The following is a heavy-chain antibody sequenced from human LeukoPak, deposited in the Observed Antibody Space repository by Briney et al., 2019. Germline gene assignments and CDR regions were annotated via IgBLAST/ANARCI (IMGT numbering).Heavy chain of an antibody. CDR1: GFTFSDYY. D-gene: IGHD6-25*01. V-gene: IGHV3-11*01. CDR3: VRAYSRGYSDDFDY. CDR2: ISGDNGSI. Sequence: GGSLRLSCAASGFTFSDYYMSWFRQAPGKGLEWLSYISGDNGSIYYADSVRGRFTTSRDNAKNSLYLQVNSLRGEDTAVYYCVRAYSRGYSDDFDYWGQGTLVTVSS. J-gene: IGHJ4*02.